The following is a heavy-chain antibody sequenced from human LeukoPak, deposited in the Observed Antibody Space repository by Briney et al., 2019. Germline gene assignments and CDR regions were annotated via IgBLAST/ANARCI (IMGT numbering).Heavy chain of an antibody. CDR2: IYYSGST. CDR1: GGSISSYY. Sequence: PSETLSLTCTVSGGSISSYYWSWIRQPPGKGLEWIGYIYYSGSTNYNPSLKSRVTISVDTSKNQFSLKLSSVTAADTAVYYCARAPGRGSSWSKARKYYFDYWGQGTLVTVSS. D-gene: IGHD6-13*01. V-gene: IGHV4-59*01. CDR3: ARAPGRGSSWSKARKYYFDY. J-gene: IGHJ4*02.